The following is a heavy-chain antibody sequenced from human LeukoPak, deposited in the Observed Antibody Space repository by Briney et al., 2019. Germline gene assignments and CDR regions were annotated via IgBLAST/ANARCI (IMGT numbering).Heavy chain of an antibody. CDR1: GFTFDDYA. CDR2: ISWNSGSI. V-gene: IGHV3-9*01. Sequence: PGGSLRLSCAASGFTFDDYAMHWVRQAPGKGLEWVSGISWNSGSIGYADSVKGRFTISRDNAKNSLYLQMNSLRAEDTALYYCAKGVDYGGNRGAFDIWGQETMVTVSS. J-gene: IGHJ3*02. CDR3: AKGVDYGGNRGAFDI. D-gene: IGHD4-23*01.